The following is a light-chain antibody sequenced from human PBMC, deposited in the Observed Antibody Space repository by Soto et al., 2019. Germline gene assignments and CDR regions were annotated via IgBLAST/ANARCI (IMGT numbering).Light chain of an antibody. CDR2: DAS. CDR1: EAIGYNY. Sequence: EVVLTQFPGNLSLSPGERATLSCRASEAIGYNYLAWYRQQSGLAPTLLIYDASTRAPGIPDRFSGSGSGTDFTLTISRLEPGDFAVYYCQQYDTSYTFGPGTKLEI. CDR3: QQYDTSYT. J-gene: IGKJ2*01. V-gene: IGKV3-20*01.